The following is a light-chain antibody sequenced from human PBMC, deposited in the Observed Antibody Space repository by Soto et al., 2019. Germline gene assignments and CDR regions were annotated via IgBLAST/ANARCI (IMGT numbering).Light chain of an antibody. CDR1: QSVSRSY. Sequence: EIVLTQSPGTLSLSPGERATLSCRASQSVSRSYLAWYQQKPGRAPRLLIYDASSRATGIADRFSGSGSGTDFNLTISRLESEDFAVYYCQQYRSSPETFGQGTKVEVK. CDR2: DAS. V-gene: IGKV3-20*01. CDR3: QQYRSSPET. J-gene: IGKJ1*01.